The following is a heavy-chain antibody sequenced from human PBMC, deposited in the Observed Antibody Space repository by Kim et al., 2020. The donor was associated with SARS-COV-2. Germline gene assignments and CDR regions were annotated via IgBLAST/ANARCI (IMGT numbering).Heavy chain of an antibody. CDR3: ATGTVVRGPHYADQNLYYYYYGMDV. V-gene: IGHV1-24*01. Sequence: ASVKVSCKVSGYTLTELSMHWVRQAPGKGLEWMGGFDPEDGETIYAQKFQGRVTMTEDTSTDTAYMELSSLRSEDTAGYYCATGTVVRGPHYADQNLYYYYYGMDVWGQGTTVTVSS. J-gene: IGHJ6*02. CDR2: FDPEDGET. D-gene: IGHD3-10*01. CDR1: GYTLTELS.